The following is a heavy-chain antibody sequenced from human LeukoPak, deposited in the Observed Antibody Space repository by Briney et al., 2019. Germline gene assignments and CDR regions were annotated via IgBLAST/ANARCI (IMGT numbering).Heavy chain of an antibody. CDR2: IHSDGSST. Sequence: GGSLRLSCAASGFTFSNYWMHWVRQAPGKALVWVSRIHSDGSSTTYADSVKGRFTISRDNAKNTLYLQMNTLTAEDTAVYYCAKGGSKAPDYWGQGTLVTVSS. D-gene: IGHD4-11*01. CDR3: AKGGSKAPDY. J-gene: IGHJ4*02. V-gene: IGHV3-74*01. CDR1: GFTFSNYW.